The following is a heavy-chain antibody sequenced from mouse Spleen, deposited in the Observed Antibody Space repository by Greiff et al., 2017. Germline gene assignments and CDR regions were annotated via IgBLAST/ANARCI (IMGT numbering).Heavy chain of an antibody. CDR2: ISSGGGNT. Sequence: EVKVVESGGGLVKLGGSLKLSCAASGFTFSSYAMSWVRQTPEKRLEWVATISSGGGNTYYPDSVKGRFTISRDNAKNTLYLQMSSLKSEDTAMYYCARDGIYAMDYWGQGTSVTVSS. CDR3: ARDGIYAMDY. CDR1: GFTFSSYA. D-gene: IGHD2-3*01. J-gene: IGHJ4*01. V-gene: IGHV5-9*04.